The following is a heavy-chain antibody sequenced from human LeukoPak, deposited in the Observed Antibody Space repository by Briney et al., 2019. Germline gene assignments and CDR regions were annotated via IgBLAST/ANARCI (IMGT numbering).Heavy chain of an antibody. CDR3: ASNFWYTVFFYYYIDV. CDR2: ISAYNGDT. J-gene: IGHJ6*03. CDR1: GYTFTSYG. D-gene: IGHD1-14*01. V-gene: IGHV1-18*01. Sequence: ASVKVSCKASGYTFTSYGISWVRQAPGQGLEWMGWISAYNGDTNYAQKLQGRVTMTTDTSTSTAYMELRSLRSDDTAVYYCASNFWYTVFFYYYIDVWGKGTTVTVSS.